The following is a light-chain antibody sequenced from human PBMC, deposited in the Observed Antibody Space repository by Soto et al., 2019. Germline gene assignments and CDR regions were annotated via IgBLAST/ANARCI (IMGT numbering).Light chain of an antibody. J-gene: IGLJ1*01. CDR3: VSYTSSTTYV. Sequence: QSVLTQPAPVSDSPGQSITISCTGTSSDVGGSNFVSWYQQHPGEPPKLIIYDVANRPSGVSNRFSGSKSGSTASLIISRLQTEDEADYYCVSYTSSTTYVFGTGTKVTVL. CDR2: DVA. CDR1: SSDVGGSNF. V-gene: IGLV2-14*03.